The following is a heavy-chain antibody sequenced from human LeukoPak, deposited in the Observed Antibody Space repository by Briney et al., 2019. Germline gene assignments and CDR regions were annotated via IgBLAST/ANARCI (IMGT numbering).Heavy chain of an antibody. V-gene: IGHV4-61*05. J-gene: IGHJ2*01. CDR3: ARVYGYNYWYFDL. D-gene: IGHD5-24*01. CDR2: IYYSGNT. Sequence: SETLSLTCTVSGGSISSNGYFWGWIRQPPGKGLEWIGYIYYSGNTKYNPSLKSRVTISGDTSKNHFSLKLSSVTAADTAVYYCARVYGYNYWYFDLWGRGTLVTVSS. CDR1: GGSISSNGYF.